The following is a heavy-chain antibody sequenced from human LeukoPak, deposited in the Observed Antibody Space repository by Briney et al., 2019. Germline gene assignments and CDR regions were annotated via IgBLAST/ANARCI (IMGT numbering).Heavy chain of an antibody. J-gene: IGHJ4*02. D-gene: IGHD7-27*01. CDR2: IKEDGSEK. Sequence: PGGSLRLSCAASGFTFSNYWMTWVRQAPGTGLEWVANIKEDGSEKYYVDPVKGRFTISRDNAKNSLYLQMNSLRAEDTALYYCARGGPTGALDYWGQGTLVTVSS. V-gene: IGHV3-7*01. CDR1: GFTFSNYW. CDR3: ARGGPTGALDY.